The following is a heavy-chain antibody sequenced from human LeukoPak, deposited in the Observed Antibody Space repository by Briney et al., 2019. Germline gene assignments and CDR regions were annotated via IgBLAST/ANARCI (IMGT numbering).Heavy chain of an antibody. CDR3: ARRVTVTNFDY. CDR1: GDTFTSYG. Sequence: ASVKVSCKASGDTFTSYGISWVRQAPGQGLEWMGWISAYNGNTSYAQKLQGRVTMTTDTSTSTAYMELRSLRSDDTAVYYCARRVTVTNFDYWGQGTLVTVSS. D-gene: IGHD4-17*01. V-gene: IGHV1-18*01. J-gene: IGHJ4*02. CDR2: ISAYNGNT.